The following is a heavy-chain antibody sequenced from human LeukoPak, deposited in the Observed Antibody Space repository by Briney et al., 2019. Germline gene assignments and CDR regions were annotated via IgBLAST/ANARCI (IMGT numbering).Heavy chain of an antibody. V-gene: IGHV3-23*01. CDR3: ARERVDSSGYYYGGLGAFDI. D-gene: IGHD3-22*01. CDR2: ISGSGGST. J-gene: IGHJ3*02. Sequence: GGTLRLSCAASGFTFRSYGMSWVRQAPGKGLEWVSVISGSGGSTYYADSVKGRFTISRDNSKNTLYLQMNSLRAEDTAVYYCARERVDSSGYYYGGLGAFDIWGQGTMVTVSS. CDR1: GFTFRSYG.